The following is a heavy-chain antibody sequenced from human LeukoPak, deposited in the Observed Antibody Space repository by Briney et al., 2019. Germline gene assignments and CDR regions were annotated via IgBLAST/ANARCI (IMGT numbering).Heavy chain of an antibody. J-gene: IGHJ4*02. V-gene: IGHV3-21*01. D-gene: IGHD4-17*01. Sequence: GGTLRLSCAASGFTFSTYGMSWVRQAPGKGLEWVSSISSSSSYIYYADSVKGRFTISRDNAKNSLYLQMNSLRAEDTAVYYCARDLYGDYQDYWGQGTLVTVSS. CDR3: ARDLYGDYQDY. CDR1: GFTFSTYG. CDR2: ISSSSSYI.